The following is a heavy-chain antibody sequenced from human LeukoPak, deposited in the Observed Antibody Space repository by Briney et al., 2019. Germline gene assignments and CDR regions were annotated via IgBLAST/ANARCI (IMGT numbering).Heavy chain of an antibody. CDR3: ARSGYGGNPILDY. CDR1: GGTFSSYA. D-gene: IGHD4-23*01. J-gene: IGHJ4*02. Sequence: ASVKGSCKASGGTFSSYAISWVRQAPGQGLEWMGRIIPIFGTANYAQKFQGRVTITTDESTSTAYMELSSLRSEDTAVYYCARSGYGGNPILDYWGQGTLVTVSS. V-gene: IGHV1-69*05. CDR2: IIPIFGTA.